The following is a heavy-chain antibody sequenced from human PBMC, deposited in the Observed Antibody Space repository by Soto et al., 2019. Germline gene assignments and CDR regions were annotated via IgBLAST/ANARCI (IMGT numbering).Heavy chain of an antibody. Sequence: GGSLRLSCAASGFTFSSYAMSWVRQAPGKGLEWVSAISGSGGSTYYADSVKGRFTISRDNSKNTLYLQMNSLRAEDTAVYYCAKDLGRFLEWLFSPMDVWGQGTTVTVSS. D-gene: IGHD3-3*01. V-gene: IGHV3-23*01. CDR3: AKDLGRFLEWLFSPMDV. J-gene: IGHJ6*02. CDR1: GFTFSSYA. CDR2: ISGSGGST.